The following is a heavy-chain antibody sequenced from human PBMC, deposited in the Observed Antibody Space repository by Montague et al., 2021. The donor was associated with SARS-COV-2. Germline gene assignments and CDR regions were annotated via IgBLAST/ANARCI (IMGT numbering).Heavy chain of an antibody. V-gene: IGHV4-34*01. D-gene: IGHD2-2*01. J-gene: IGHJ4*02. CDR1: GRSFSGYY. CDR2: INHSGST. Sequence: SETLSLTCAVYGRSFSGYYWSWIRQPPGKGLEWIGEINHSGSTNYNPSLKSRVTISVDTSKNQFSLKLSSVTAADTAVYYCASVSDSGYAFDYWGQGTLVTVSS. CDR3: ASVSDSGYAFDY.